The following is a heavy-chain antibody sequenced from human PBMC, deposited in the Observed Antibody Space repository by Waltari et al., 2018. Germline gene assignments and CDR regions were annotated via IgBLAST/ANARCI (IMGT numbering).Heavy chain of an antibody. J-gene: IGHJ5*02. Sequence: QLQLQESGPGLVKPSGTLSLSCAVSGDSVTSPNGWSWVRQSPQRGPEWIGQVLSTGKTNYSPSFESRVTMSLDASNNQFSLKLTSATAADTAVYYCARDRGRGLYLDAWGPGTLVTVSP. D-gene: IGHD2-15*01. V-gene: IGHV4-4*02. CDR2: VLSTGKT. CDR3: ARDRGRGLYLDA. CDR1: GDSVTSPNG.